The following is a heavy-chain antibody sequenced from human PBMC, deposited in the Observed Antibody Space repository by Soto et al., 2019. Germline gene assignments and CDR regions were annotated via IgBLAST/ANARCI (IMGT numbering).Heavy chain of an antibody. V-gene: IGHV3-48*02. Sequence: ESGGGLVQPGGSLRLSCAASGFTFSSYSMNWVRQAPGKGLEWVSYISSSTSSTIYYADSVKGRFTNSRDNAKNSLYLQMNSLRDEDTAVYYCARENYGDYLNWFDPWGQGTLVTVSS. CDR2: ISSSTSSTI. J-gene: IGHJ5*02. CDR1: GFTFSSYS. D-gene: IGHD4-17*01. CDR3: ARENYGDYLNWFDP.